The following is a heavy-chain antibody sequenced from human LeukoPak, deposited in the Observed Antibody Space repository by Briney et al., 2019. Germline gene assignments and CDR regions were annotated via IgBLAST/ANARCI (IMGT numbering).Heavy chain of an antibody. CDR1: GFTFSSYW. V-gene: IGHV3-7*01. J-gene: IGHJ4*02. CDR2: IKQDGSEK. D-gene: IGHD3-16*01. Sequence: GSLRLYCAASGFTFSSYWMSWVRQAPGKGLEWVANIKQDGSEKYYVDSVKGRFTLSRDNAKNSLYLQMNSLRAEDTAVYYCARVGTGGEFDYWGQGTLVTVSS. CDR3: ARVGTGGEFDY.